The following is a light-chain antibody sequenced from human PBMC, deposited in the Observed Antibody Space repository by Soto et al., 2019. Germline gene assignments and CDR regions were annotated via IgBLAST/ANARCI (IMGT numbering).Light chain of an antibody. CDR3: QQYNSYEWT. V-gene: IGKV1-5*03. J-gene: IGKJ1*01. CDR1: QSIRSW. Sequence: DIQMTQSPSTLSASVGDRVTITCRASQSIRSWLAWYQQKPGKAPKRLIYKASSLESGVPSRFSGSGSGTEFTLTISSLQPDDFATYYCQQYNSYEWTFGQGTKVEIK. CDR2: KAS.